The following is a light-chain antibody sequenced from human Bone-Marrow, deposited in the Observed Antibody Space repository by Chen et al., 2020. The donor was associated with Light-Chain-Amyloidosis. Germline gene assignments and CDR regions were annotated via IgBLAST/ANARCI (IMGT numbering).Light chain of an antibody. J-gene: IGLJ1*01. CDR2: GVT. V-gene: IGLV2-23*02. Sequence: SALTQPAPVSGSPGKAIPGPCAGTSSDVGVSYLVSWYQQHPGKAPQLMIYGVTKWPSGVSTRFSGSKSGNTASLTISGLQAEDEADYYCCSYQGCCNPYVFGTGTKVTVL. CDR3: CSYQGCCNPYV. CDR1: SSDVGVSYL.